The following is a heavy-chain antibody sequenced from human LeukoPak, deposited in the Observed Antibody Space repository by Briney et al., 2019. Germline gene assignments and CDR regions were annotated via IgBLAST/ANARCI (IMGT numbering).Heavy chain of an antibody. CDR2: IYPADSDT. D-gene: IGHD2/OR15-2a*01. V-gene: IGHV5-51*01. CDR3: ARGINDEYFQS. CDR1: PYYFINFW. J-gene: IGHJ1*01. Sequence: GGSLKISCKDSPYYFINFWIGWVRQMPGKGLEWMGIIYPADSDTRYNPSFQGHVTISADRSASTAYLQWHSLKASDTAIYYCARGINDEYFQSWGQGTLVTVSS.